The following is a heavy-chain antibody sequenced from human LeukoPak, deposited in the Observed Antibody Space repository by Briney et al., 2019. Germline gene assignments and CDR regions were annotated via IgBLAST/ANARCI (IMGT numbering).Heavy chain of an antibody. CDR1: GGPISSGGYS. CDR2: IYHSGST. J-gene: IGHJ4*02. V-gene: IGHV4-30-2*01. Sequence: SETLSLTCTVSGGPISSGGYSWSWIRQPPGKGLEWIGYIYHSGSTYYNPSLKSPVTISVDRSKNQFSLKLGSVTAADTAVYYCVRGSGGADYYFDYWGQGTLVTVSS. D-gene: IGHD2-15*01. CDR3: VRGSGGADYYFDY.